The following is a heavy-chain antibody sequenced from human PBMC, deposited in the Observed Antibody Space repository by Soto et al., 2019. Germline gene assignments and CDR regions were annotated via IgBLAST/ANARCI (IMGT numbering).Heavy chain of an antibody. Sequence: SETLSLTCAVSGDSISSSVWWTWVRQPPGKGLEWIGEVFHTGNTNYNPSLKSRVTMSVDKSTNEFSLKVTSVTAADTAIYYCAKLIGGVKASGGTGNWIDHWGQGTLVTVSS. D-gene: IGHD2-15*01. V-gene: IGHV4-4*02. CDR2: VFHTGNT. CDR3: AKLIGGVKASGGTGNWIDH. CDR1: GDSISSSVW. J-gene: IGHJ5*02.